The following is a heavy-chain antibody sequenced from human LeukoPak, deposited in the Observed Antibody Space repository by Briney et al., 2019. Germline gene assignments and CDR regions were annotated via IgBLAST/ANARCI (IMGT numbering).Heavy chain of an antibody. V-gene: IGHV7-4-1*02. CDR2: INTNTVSP. Sequence: ASVKVSCKASGYTFSTYPMNWVRHAPGQGLEWMGWINTNTVSPTYAQGLTGRVVFSLDTSVSTAFLQINSLKAEEPALYYCVRGIDTTGSFNYWGQGTLVTVSS. D-gene: IGHD3-22*01. CDR1: GYTFSTYP. J-gene: IGHJ4*02. CDR3: VRGIDTTGSFNY.